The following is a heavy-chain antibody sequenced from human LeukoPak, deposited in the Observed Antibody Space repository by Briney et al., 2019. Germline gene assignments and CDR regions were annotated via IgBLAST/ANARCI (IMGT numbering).Heavy chain of an antibody. J-gene: IGHJ5*02. Sequence: PSETLSLTCTVSGGSISGYYWSWIRQPAGKGLEWIGRIYTSGSTTYNPSLKSRVTMSVDTSKNHFSLKLNSVTAADTAVYYCARDRYYGSGNNWLDPWGQGTLVTVSS. V-gene: IGHV4-4*07. CDR3: ARDRYYGSGNNWLDP. CDR2: IYTSGST. CDR1: GGSISGYY. D-gene: IGHD3-10*01.